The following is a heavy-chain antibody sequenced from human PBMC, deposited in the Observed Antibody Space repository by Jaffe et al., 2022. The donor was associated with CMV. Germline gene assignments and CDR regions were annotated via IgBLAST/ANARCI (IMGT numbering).Heavy chain of an antibody. CDR3: ATATRPPGARAPDYYYYHMDV. D-gene: IGHD1-1*01. V-gene: IGHV1-69*09. Sequence: QVQLMQSGAEVKKPGSSVKVSCKASGGTFSSHAISWVRQAPGQGLEWMGRITPILAITNYAQNFQGRVTITADKSTGTAYMELSSLRSEDTAVYFCATATRPPGARAPDYYYYHMDVWGKGTTVTVSS. J-gene: IGHJ6*03. CDR2: ITPILAIT. CDR1: GGTFSSHA.